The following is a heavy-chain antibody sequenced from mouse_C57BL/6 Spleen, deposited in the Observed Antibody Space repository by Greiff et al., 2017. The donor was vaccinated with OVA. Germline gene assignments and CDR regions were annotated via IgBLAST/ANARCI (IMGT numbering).Heavy chain of an antibody. CDR1: GYTFTSYW. J-gene: IGHJ1*03. D-gene: IGHD1-1*01. V-gene: IGHV1-55*01. CDR2: IYPGSGST. Sequence: QVQLKQPGAELVKPGASVKMSCKASGYTFTSYWITWVKQRPGQGLEWIGDIYPGSGSTNYNEKFKSKATLTVDTSSSTAYMQHSSLTSEDSAVYYGARPGITTVVATNWYFDVWGTGTTVTVSS. CDR3: ARPGITTVVATNWYFDV.